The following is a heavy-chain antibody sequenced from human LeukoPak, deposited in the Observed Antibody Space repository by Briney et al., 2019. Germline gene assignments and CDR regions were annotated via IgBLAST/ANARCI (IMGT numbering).Heavy chain of an antibody. CDR3: ARGGSGNWNAPFDY. J-gene: IGHJ4*02. Sequence: WGSLRLSCGVSGFTFSSYGMHWVRQAPGKGLEWVSYISSSGSTIYYADSVKGRFTISRDNAKTSLYLQMNSLRAEDTAVYYCARGGSGNWNAPFDYWGQGTLVTVSS. D-gene: IGHD1-1*01. V-gene: IGHV3-48*04. CDR1: GFTFSSYG. CDR2: ISSSGSTI.